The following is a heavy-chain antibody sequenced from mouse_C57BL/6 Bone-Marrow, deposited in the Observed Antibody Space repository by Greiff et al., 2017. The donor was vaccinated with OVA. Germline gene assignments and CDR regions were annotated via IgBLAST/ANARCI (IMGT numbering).Heavy chain of an antibody. J-gene: IGHJ3*01. D-gene: IGHD2-4*01. Sequence: QVQLQQSGPELVKPGASVKISCKASGYAFSSSWMNWVKQRPGNGLEWIGRIYPGDGDTNYNGKFKGKATLTADKSSSTAYMQLSSLTSEDSAVYFCARDDYDYAYWGQGTLVTVSA. CDR1: GYAFSSSW. CDR2: IYPGDGDT. CDR3: ARDDYDYAY. V-gene: IGHV1-82*01.